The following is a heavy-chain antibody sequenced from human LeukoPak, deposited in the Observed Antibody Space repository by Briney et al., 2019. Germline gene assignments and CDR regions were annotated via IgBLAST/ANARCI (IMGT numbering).Heavy chain of an antibody. Sequence: PGRSLRLSCAASGFTFDDYAMHWVRQAPGKGLEWVSGISWNSGSIGYADSVKGRFTISRDNAKNSLYLQMNSLRAEDTALYYCAKSRFGELLSHSDPWGQGTLVTVSS. D-gene: IGHD3-10*01. CDR3: AKSRFGELLSHSDP. CDR1: GFTFDDYA. J-gene: IGHJ5*02. V-gene: IGHV3-9*01. CDR2: ISWNSGSI.